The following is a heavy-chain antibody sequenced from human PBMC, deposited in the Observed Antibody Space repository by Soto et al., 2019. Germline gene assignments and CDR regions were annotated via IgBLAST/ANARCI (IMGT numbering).Heavy chain of an antibody. D-gene: IGHD3-9*01. Sequence: TLSLTCAVSGDSIISIYHWAWIRQPPGKALEWLALIYWNDDKRYSPSLKSRLTITKDTSKNQVVLTMTNMDPVDTATYYCAHDDILTGPSYWGQGTLVTVSS. V-gene: IGHV2-5*01. CDR1: GDSIISIYH. CDR3: AHDDILTGPSY. CDR2: IYWNDDK. J-gene: IGHJ4*02.